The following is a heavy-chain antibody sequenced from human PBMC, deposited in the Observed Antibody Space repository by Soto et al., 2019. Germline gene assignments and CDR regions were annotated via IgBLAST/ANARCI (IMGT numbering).Heavy chain of an antibody. CDR2: TYYRSKWYI. J-gene: IGHJ6*03. CDR3: ARGSWDDVTGHYYMDV. Sequence: SQTLSLTCDISGDSVSSNSAAWNWIRQTPSRGLEWLGRTYYRSKWYINYAVSVKSRITVNPDTSKNQFSLQLNSVTPEDTAVYYCARGSWDDVTGHYYMDVWGQGTTVTVYS. V-gene: IGHV6-1*01. D-gene: IGHD1-1*01. CDR1: GDSVSSNSAA.